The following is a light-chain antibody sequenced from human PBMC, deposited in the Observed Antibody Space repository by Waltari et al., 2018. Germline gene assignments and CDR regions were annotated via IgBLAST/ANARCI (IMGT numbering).Light chain of an antibody. CDR3: QQYGSSPFT. CDR1: QRVRSY. CDR2: DTS. V-gene: IGKV3D-20*01. Sequence: EIVLTQSPSTLSLSPGERATLSCRASQRVRSYLAWYQHKPGQAPRLLIYDTSNRASGIPARFSGSGSGTDFSLSISRLEPEDFAVYYCQQYGSSPFTFGPGTKVDIK. J-gene: IGKJ3*01.